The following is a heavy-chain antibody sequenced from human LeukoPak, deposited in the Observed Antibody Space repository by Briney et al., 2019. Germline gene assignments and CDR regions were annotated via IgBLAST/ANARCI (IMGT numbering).Heavy chain of an antibody. CDR3: ARTPTHRMATITKDYYGMDV. CDR2: INPNSGGT. CDR1: GYTFTGYY. D-gene: IGHD5-24*01. V-gene: IGHV1-2*04. J-gene: IGHJ6*02. Sequence: ASVKVSCKASGYTFTGYYMHWVRQAPGQGLEWMGWINPNSGGTNYAQKFQGWVTMTRDTSISTAYMELSRLRSDDTAVYYCARTPTHRMATITKDYYGMDVWGQGTTVTVSS.